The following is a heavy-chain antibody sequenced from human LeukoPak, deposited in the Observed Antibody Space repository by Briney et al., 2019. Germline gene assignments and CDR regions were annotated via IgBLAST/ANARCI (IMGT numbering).Heavy chain of an antibody. J-gene: IGHJ4*02. Sequence: SSETLSLTCTVSGGSISGGSYYWSWIRQPAGKGLEWIGRIYTSGSTNYNPSLKSRVTISVDTSKNQFSLKLSSVTAADTAVYYCAREFQLLWFGELSFYFDYWGQGTLVTVSS. CDR2: IYTSGST. V-gene: IGHV4-61*02. D-gene: IGHD3-10*01. CDR3: AREFQLLWFGELSFYFDY. CDR1: GGSISGGSYY.